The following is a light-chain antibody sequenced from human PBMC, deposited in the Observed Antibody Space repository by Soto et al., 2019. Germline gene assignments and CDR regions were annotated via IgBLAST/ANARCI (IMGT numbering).Light chain of an antibody. CDR2: DAS. V-gene: IGKV3-15*01. CDR1: LTLRGSY. CDR3: QPYNNWPLT. J-gene: IGKJ4*01. Sequence: EILLKQHPGTLSLSPGERATISCKASLTLRGSYLAWYQQKAGQAPSLVIYDASSRATCVPARFSGSRSRAEFTLTINSLQSEDFAVYYCQPYNNWPLTFGGGTKVDIK.